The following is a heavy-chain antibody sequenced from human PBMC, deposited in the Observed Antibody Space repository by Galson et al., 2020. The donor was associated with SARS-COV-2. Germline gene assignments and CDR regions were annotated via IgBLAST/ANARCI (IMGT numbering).Heavy chain of an antibody. CDR3: AGETPTHSHYFDY. Sequence: ALHGESLKISCVVSGFTFSTYWMHWVRQAPGKGLVWVSRINRDGSTTNYADFVKGRFTISRDNAKNTLYLQMNSLRTEDTAVYYCAGETPTHSHYFDYWGQGTVVTVSS. J-gene: IGHJ4*02. CDR2: INRDGSTT. V-gene: IGHV3-74*01. CDR1: GFTFSTYW. D-gene: IGHD2-15*01.